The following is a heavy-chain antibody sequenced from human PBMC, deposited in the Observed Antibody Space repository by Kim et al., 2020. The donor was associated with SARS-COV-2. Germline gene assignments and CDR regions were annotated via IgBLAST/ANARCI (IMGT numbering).Heavy chain of an antibody. Sequence: GESLKISCKGSGYSFISNWIGWVRQMPGKGLEWMGIIYPGDSDTRYSPSFQGQVTISADKCISTAYLQWSSLKASDTAMYYGAISIEVAGTPHHFVSWGQGALFTVSS. V-gene: IGHV5-51*01. CDR1: GYSFISNW. D-gene: IGHD6-19*01. CDR3: AISIEVAGTPHHFVS. CDR2: IYPGDSDT. J-gene: IGHJ4*02.